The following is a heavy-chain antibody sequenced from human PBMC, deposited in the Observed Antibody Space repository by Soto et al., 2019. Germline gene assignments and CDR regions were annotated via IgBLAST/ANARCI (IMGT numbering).Heavy chain of an antibody. CDR2: ISGSGGST. V-gene: IGHV3-23*01. Sequence: GGSLRLSCAASGFTFSSYAMSWVRQAPGKGLEWVSAISGSGGSTYYADSVKGRFTISRDNSKNTLYLQMNSLRAEDTAVYYCAKDQYYYDSSGYLDWGQGTLVTGSA. CDR1: GFTFSSYA. CDR3: AKDQYYYDSSGYLD. D-gene: IGHD3-22*01. J-gene: IGHJ4*02.